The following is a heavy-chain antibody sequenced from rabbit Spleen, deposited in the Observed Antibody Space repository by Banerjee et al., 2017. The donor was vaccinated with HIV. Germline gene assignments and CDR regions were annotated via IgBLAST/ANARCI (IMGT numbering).Heavy chain of an antibody. J-gene: IGHJ6*01. CDR2: IDDGSSGFT. D-gene: IGHD8-1*01. V-gene: IGHV1S40*01. CDR1: GVSFSFSDY. Sequence: QSLEESGGDLVKPGASLTLTCTASGVSFSFSDYMCWVRQAPGKGLEWIACIDDGSSGFTYFATWAKGRFAISKTSSTTVTLQMTRLTAADTATYFCARDTASSFSSYGMDLWGPGTLVTVS. CDR3: ARDTASSFSSYGMDL.